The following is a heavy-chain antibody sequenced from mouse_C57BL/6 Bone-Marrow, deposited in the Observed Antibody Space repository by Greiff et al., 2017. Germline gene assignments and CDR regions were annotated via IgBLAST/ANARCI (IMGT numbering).Heavy chain of an antibody. V-gene: IGHV1-39*01. D-gene: IGHD1-1*01. CDR3: ANYYYGSSHYYAMDY. CDR1: GYSFTDYN. CDR2: INPNYGTT. Sequence: EVKLQESGPELVKPGASVKISCKASGYSFTDYNMNWVKQSNGKSLEWIGVINPNYGTTSYNQKFKGKATLTVDQSSSTAYMQLNSLTSEDSAVYYCANYYYGSSHYYAMDYWGQGTSVTVSS. J-gene: IGHJ4*01.